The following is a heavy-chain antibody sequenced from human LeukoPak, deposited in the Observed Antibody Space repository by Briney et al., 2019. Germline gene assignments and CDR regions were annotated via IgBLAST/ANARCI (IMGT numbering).Heavy chain of an antibody. D-gene: IGHD2-2*01. CDR1: GGSFSGYY. J-gene: IGHJ6*02. CDR2: INHSGST. CDR3: ARVLPVVPAAEAYCYYGMDV. Sequence: SETLSLTCAVYGGSFSGYYWSWIRQPPGKGLEWIGEINHSGSTNYNPSPKSRVTISVDTSKNQFSLKLSSVTAADTAVYYCARVLPVVPAAEAYCYYGMDVWGQGTTVTVSS. V-gene: IGHV4-34*01.